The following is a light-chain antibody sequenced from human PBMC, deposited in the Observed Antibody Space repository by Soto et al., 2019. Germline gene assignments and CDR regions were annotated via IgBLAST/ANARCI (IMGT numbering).Light chain of an antibody. Sequence: QSALTQPRSVSVSPGQAVAVSCSGTSSDVGSYNSVSWYQEHPGKAAKLMIYDVIKRPSGVSDRFSGSKSGNTASLTISGLLAEDEADYCCCSSVCSYPYVFGTGTKVTAL. CDR2: DVI. J-gene: IGLJ1*01. CDR1: SSDVGSYNS. CDR3: CSSVCSYPYV. V-gene: IGLV2-11*01.